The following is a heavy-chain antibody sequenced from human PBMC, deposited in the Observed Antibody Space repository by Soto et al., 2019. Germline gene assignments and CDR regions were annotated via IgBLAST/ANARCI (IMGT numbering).Heavy chain of an antibody. CDR3: ASSGDSSGYYYGSSPFDY. D-gene: IGHD3-22*01. V-gene: IGHV1-69*13. CDR2: IIPIFGTA. CDR1: GGTFSSYA. J-gene: IGHJ4*02. Sequence: ASVKVSCKASGGTFSSYAISWVRQAPGQGLEWMGGIIPIFGTANYAQKFRGRVTITADESTSTAYMELSSLRSEDTAVYYCASSGDSSGYYYGSSPFDYWGQGTLVTVSS.